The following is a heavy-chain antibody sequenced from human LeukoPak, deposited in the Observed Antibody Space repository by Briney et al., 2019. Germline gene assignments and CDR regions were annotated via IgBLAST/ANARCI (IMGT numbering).Heavy chain of an antibody. CDR1: GFTFSSYA. CDR3: ARGVGATGGSGASDY. CDR2: ISYDGSNK. V-gene: IGHV3-30-3*01. D-gene: IGHD1-26*01. Sequence: GGSLRLSCAASGFTFSSYAMHWVRQAPGKGLEWVAVISYDGSNKYYADSVKGRFTISRDNSKNTLYLQMNSLRAEDTAVYYCARGVGATGGSGASDYWGQGTLVTVSS. J-gene: IGHJ4*02.